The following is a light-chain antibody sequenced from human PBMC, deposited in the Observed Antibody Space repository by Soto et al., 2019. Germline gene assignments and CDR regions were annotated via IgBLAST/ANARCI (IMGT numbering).Light chain of an antibody. CDR1: SSNVGVNF. CDR3: AAWDDSLRGRV. CDR2: RND. Sequence: SVLAQPPSASGTPGQMVTISCSGSSSNVGVNFVYWYQHLPGTAPKLLIYRNDQRPSGVPDRFSGSKSGTSSSLAISGLRYEDEADYYCAAWDDSLRGRVFGTGTKVTVL. V-gene: IGLV1-47*01. J-gene: IGLJ1*01.